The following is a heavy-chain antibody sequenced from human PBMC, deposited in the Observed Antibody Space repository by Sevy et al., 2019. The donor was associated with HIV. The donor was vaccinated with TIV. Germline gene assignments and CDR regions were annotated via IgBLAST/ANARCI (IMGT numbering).Heavy chain of an antibody. V-gene: IGHV3-23*01. CDR2: LIGGGSRT. D-gene: IGHD2-8*02. CDR3: AKRRVQSGLSGGGANYGMDV. CDR1: GFPFSNFA. Sequence: GGSLRLSCAASGFPFSNFAMSWVRQAPGKGLEWVSTLIGGGSRTYYADSVTGRFIISRDNSRNTLYLQMNSLRAEDTAIYYCAKRRVQSGLSGGGANYGMDVCGRGSTVTVSS. J-gene: IGHJ6*02.